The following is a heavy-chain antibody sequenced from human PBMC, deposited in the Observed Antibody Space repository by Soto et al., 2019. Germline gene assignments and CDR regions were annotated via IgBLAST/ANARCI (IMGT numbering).Heavy chain of an antibody. D-gene: IGHD3-16*02. V-gene: IGHV3-23*01. CDR3: AKLRYAYVWESYRPSWFDP. Sequence: GGSLRLSCAASGFTFSSYAMSWVRQAPGKGLEWVSAISGSGGSTYYADSVKGRFTISRDNSKNTLYLQMNSLTAEDTAVYYFAKLRYAYVWESYRPSWFDPWGQGP. CDR2: ISGSGGST. CDR1: GFTFSSYA. J-gene: IGHJ5*02.